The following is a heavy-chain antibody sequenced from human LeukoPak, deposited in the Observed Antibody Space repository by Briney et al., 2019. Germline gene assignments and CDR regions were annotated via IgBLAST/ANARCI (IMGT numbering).Heavy chain of an antibody. J-gene: IGHJ4*02. CDR1: GFTLSSYA. V-gene: IGHV3-23*01. Sequence: GGSLRLSCAASGFTLSSYAMSWVRQAPGKGLEWVSAICASGGSTYYADSVKGRFTISRDTSKNTLYLQMNSLRAEDTAVYYCHPGSTLRNWGQGTLVTVSS. CDR2: ICASGGST. D-gene: IGHD5/OR15-5a*01. CDR3: HPGSTLRN.